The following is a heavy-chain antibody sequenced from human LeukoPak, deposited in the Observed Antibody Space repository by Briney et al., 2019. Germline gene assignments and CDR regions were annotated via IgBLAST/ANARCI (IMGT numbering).Heavy chain of an antibody. D-gene: IGHD3-10*02. Sequence: GGSLRLSCAASGFTVSSNYMSWVRQAPGKGLEWVSVIYSGGTTYYADSVKGRFTISRDNAKNSLYLQMNSLRAEDTAVYYCAELGITMIGGVWGKGTTVTISS. CDR2: IYSGGTT. CDR3: AELGITMIGGV. CDR1: GFTVSSNY. V-gene: IGHV3-66*01. J-gene: IGHJ6*04.